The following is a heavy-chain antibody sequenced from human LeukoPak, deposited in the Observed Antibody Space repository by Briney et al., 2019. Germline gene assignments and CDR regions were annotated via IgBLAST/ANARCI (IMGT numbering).Heavy chain of an antibody. J-gene: IGHJ4*02. D-gene: IGHD6-13*01. CDR2: ISSSGSTI. V-gene: IGHV3-48*04. Sequence: GGSLRLSCAASGFTFNNYGMHWVRQAPGKGLEWVSYISSSGSTIYYADSVKGRFTISRDNAKNSLYLQMNSLRAEDTAVYYCASQGIAAAGWGQGTLVTVSS. CDR3: ASQGIAAAG. CDR1: GFTFNNYG.